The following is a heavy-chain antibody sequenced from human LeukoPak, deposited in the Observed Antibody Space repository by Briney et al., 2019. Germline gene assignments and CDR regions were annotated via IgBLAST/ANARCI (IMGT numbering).Heavy chain of an antibody. CDR3: ARDSGYGDYRFQH. CDR1: GFTFSSYA. V-gene: IGHV3-23*01. Sequence: GGSLRLSCAASGFTFSSYAMSWVRQAPGKGLEWVSAISGSGGSTYYADSVKGRFTISRDNSKNTLYLQMNSLRAEDTAVYYCARDSGYGDYRFQHWGQGTLVTVSS. CDR2: ISGSGGST. J-gene: IGHJ1*01. D-gene: IGHD4-17*01.